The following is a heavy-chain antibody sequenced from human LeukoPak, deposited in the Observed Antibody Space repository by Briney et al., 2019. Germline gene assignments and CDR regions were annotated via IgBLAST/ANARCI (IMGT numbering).Heavy chain of an antibody. CDR2: ISYDGSNK. Sequence: GRSPRLSCAASGFTFSSYAMHWVRQAPGKGLEWVAVISYDGSNKYYADSVKGRFTISRDNAKNSLYLQMNSLRAEDTAVYYCVGHSDYWGQGTLVTVSS. V-gene: IGHV3-30*04. CDR3: VGHSDY. CDR1: GFTFSSYA. J-gene: IGHJ4*02. D-gene: IGHD3-16*01.